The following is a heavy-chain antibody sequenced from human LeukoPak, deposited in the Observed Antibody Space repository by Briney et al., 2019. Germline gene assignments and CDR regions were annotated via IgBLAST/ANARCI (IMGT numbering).Heavy chain of an antibody. CDR1: GGSISSGSYY. V-gene: IGHV4-61*02. D-gene: IGHD2-2*02. CDR3: ASQVPAAIIWFDP. J-gene: IGHJ5*02. CDR2: IYTSGST. Sequence: KTSETLSLTCTVSGGSISSGSYYWSWIRQPAGKGLEWIGRIYTSGSTNYNPSLKSRVTISVDTSKNQFSLKLSSVTAADTAVYYCASQVPAAIIWFDPWGQGTLVTVSS.